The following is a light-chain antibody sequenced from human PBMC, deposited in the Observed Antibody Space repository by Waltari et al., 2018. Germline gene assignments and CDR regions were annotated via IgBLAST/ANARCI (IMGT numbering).Light chain of an antibody. V-gene: IGLV2-14*01. CDR3: CSFTSRSTWV. CDR2: DVS. CDR1: SSDVGGYNY. Sequence: QSALTQPASVSRSPGQSITISCTGTSSDVGGYNYVSWYQQHPGKVPKLLIFDVSNRPSGVSNRFSGSKSGNTASLTISGLQAEDESDYYCCSFTSRSTWVFGGGTKLTVL. J-gene: IGLJ3*02.